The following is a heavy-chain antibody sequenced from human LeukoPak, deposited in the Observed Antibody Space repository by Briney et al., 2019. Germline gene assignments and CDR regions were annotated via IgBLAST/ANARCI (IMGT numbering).Heavy chain of an antibody. CDR3: ARGLYAMDV. CDR1: GFTFSTYW. V-gene: IGHV3-7*04. CDR2: IKQDGSEK. Sequence: SGGSLRLSCAAFGFTFSTYWMSWVRQAPGKGLEWVANIKQDGSEKYYVDSVRGRFTISRDNAKNSLYLQMNSLRAEDTAVYSCARGLYAMDVWGQGTTVTVSS. J-gene: IGHJ6*02.